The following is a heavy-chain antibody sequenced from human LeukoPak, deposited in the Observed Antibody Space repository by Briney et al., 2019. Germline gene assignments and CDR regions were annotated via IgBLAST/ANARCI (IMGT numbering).Heavy chain of an antibody. J-gene: IGHJ1*01. D-gene: IGHD3-22*01. CDR1: GFTFSSYW. CDR2: IKSDGKT. Sequence: PGGCLRLSCAASGFTFSSYWMHWVRQAPGKGLVWVSRIKSDGKTNYADSVKGRFTISRDNAKNTVSLQMNSLRAEDTGVYYCARAPSEIGGYYPEYFRHWGQGTLVTVSS. CDR3: ARAPSEIGGYYPEYFRH. V-gene: IGHV3-74*01.